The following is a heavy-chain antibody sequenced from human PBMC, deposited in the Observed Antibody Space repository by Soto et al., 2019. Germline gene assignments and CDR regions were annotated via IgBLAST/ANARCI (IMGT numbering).Heavy chain of an antibody. CDR2: VNSNSGNI. J-gene: IGHJ4*02. Sequence: ASVKVSCKASGYTFTSYDINWVRQATGQGLEWMGWVNSNSGNIAYAQKFQGRVTMTRNTSIGTAYMELFSLRSDDTAVYYCARDREGAIFGVYYFDYWGQGTLVTVSS. CDR1: GYTFTSYD. CDR3: ARDREGAIFGVYYFDY. D-gene: IGHD3-3*01. V-gene: IGHV1-8*01.